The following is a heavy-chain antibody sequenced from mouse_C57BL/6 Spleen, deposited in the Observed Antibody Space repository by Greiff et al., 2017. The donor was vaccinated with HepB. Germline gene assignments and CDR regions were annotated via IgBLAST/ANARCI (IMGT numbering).Heavy chain of an antibody. Sequence: QVTLKVSGPGILQPSQTLSLTCSFSGFSLSTFGMGVGWIRQPSGKGLEWLAHIWWDDDKYYNPALKSRLTISKDTSKNQVFLKIANVDTADTATYYCARIRAFYYGSSYGYFDYWGQGTTLTVSS. V-gene: IGHV8-8*01. CDR1: GFSLSTFGMG. J-gene: IGHJ2*01. CDR3: ARIRAFYYGSSYGYFDY. CDR2: IWWDDDK. D-gene: IGHD1-1*01.